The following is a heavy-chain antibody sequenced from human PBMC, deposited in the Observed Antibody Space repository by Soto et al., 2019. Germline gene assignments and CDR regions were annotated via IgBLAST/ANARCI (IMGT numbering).Heavy chain of an antibody. V-gene: IGHV1-69*01. J-gene: IGHJ6*02. CDR1: GGTFSSYA. D-gene: IGHD2-2*02. CDR3: ARGGKDIVVVPAAIGVYYYGMDV. Sequence: QVQLVQSGAEVKKPGSSVKVSCKASGGTFSSYAISWVRQAPGQGLEWMGGIIPIFGTANYAQKFQGRVTITEDESTSTAYMELSSLRSEDTAVYYCARGGKDIVVVPAAIGVYYYGMDVWGQGTTVTVSS. CDR2: IIPIFGTA.